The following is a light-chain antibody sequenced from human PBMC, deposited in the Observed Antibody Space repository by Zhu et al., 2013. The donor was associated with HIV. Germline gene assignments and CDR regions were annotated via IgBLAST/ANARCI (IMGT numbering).Light chain of an antibody. CDR1: QSISSY. CDR2: GAS. V-gene: IGKV1-39*01. CDR3: QQSYTTLRT. Sequence: IQMTQSPSSLSASVGDRVTITCRASQSISSYLNWYQQKPGKAPKLLIYGASSLQSGVPSRFSGSGSGTDFTLTISSLQPEDFATYYCQQSYTTLRTFGQGTKVEIK. J-gene: IGKJ1*01.